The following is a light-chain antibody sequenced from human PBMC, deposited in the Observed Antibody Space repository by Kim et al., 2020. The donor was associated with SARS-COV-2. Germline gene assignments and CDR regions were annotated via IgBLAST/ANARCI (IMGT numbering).Light chain of an antibody. CDR3: QSYKSAPLS. Sequence: DIEVTQSPSSLSASLGDRVTITCRASQGINNNLAWYQQRPGKVPKLLMYAASTLHSGVPPRFSGSGSGTDFTLTISSLQSEDVATYYCQSYKSAPLSFGGGTKVDIK. V-gene: IGKV1-27*01. J-gene: IGKJ4*01. CDR1: QGINNN. CDR2: AAS.